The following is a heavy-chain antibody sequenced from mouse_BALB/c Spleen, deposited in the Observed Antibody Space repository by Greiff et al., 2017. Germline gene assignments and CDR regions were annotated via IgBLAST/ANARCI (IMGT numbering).Heavy chain of an antibody. CDR2: ISYSGST. CDR3: AVNRVAN. J-gene: IGHJ3*01. Sequence: QSGPGLVKPSPSLSLSCTVTGYSITSDYVWYWIRQLPGNQLEWLGYISYSGSTSYNPSLKSRSSITRDTSKSQFFLQLKSLTTEDTATYYWAVNRVANGGQGTLVTVSA. V-gene: IGHV3-2*02. CDR1: GYSITSDYV.